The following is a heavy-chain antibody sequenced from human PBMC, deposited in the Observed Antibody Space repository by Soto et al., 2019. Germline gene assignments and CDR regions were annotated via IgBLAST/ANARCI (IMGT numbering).Heavy chain of an antibody. CDR3: ATVVGCSGGSCYPYREAFDI. CDR1: GYTLTELS. V-gene: IGHV1-24*01. D-gene: IGHD2-15*01. CDR2: FDPEDGET. Sequence: ASVKVSCKVSGYTLTELSRHWVRQAPGKGLEWMGGFDPEDGETLYAQKFQGRVTMTEDTSTDTAYMELSSLRSEDTAVYYCATVVGCSGGSCYPYREAFDIWGQGTTVTVSS. J-gene: IGHJ3*02.